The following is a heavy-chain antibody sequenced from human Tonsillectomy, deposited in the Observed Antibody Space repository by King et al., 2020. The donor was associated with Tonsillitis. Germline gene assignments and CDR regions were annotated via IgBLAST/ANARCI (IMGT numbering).Heavy chain of an antibody. CDR1: GGTFSSFV. V-gene: IGHV1-69*01. CDR2: IIPMFDKT. J-gene: IGHJ6*03. Sequence: VQLVQSGAAVEKPGSSVKVSCKASGGTFSSFVINWVRQAPGQGLEWMGWIIPMFDKTNYAQSFQDRLTITADESTSTAYMEMSSLRAEDTAVYYCSLLKAYYRDAWGPGTPFT. CDR3: SLLKAYYRDA.